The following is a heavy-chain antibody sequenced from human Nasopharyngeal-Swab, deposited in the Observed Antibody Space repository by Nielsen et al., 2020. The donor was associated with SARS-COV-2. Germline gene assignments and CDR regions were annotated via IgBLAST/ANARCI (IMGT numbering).Heavy chain of an antibody. Sequence: VSVKVSCKVSGYTLTELSMHWVRQAPGKGLEWMGGFDPEDGETIYAQKFQGRVTMTEDTSTDTAYMELSSLRSEDTAVYYCATDSPYGSGSYHYYYYYGMDVWGQGTTVTVSS. V-gene: IGHV1-24*01. CDR2: FDPEDGET. CDR3: ATDSPYGSGSYHYYYYYGMDV. J-gene: IGHJ6*02. CDR1: GYTLTELS. D-gene: IGHD3-10*01.